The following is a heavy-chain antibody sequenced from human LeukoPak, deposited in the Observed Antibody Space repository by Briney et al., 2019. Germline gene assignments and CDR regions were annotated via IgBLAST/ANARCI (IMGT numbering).Heavy chain of an antibody. CDR1: GFTFSSYG. CDR2: ISGSGGST. Sequence: PGGSLRLSCAASGFTFSSYGMSWVRQAPGKGLEWVSAISGSGGSTYYADSVKGRFTISRDNSKNTLYLQMNSLRAEDTAVYYCAKDHLRFGELFSWFDPWGQGTLVTVSS. J-gene: IGHJ5*02. V-gene: IGHV3-23*01. D-gene: IGHD3-10*01. CDR3: AKDHLRFGELFSWFDP.